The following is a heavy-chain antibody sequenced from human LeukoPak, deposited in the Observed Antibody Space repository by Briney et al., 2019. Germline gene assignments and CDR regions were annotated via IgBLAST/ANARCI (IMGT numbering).Heavy chain of an antibody. V-gene: IGHV3-74*01. J-gene: IGHJ6*02. CDR1: GFPFRSYW. CDR2: INSDETIK. D-gene: IGHD6-13*01. Sequence: GGSLRLSCTASGFPFRSYWMHWVRQAPGKGLVWVSGINSDETIKKNADSVKGRFTISRDNAKNSLYLQMNSLRAEDTAVYYCARAIRLAAAAPLTGGMDVWGQGTTVTVSS. CDR3: ARAIRLAAAAPLTGGMDV.